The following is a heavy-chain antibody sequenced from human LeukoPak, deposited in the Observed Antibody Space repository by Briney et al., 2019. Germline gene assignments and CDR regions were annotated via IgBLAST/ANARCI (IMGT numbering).Heavy chain of an antibody. CDR3: ARFSVITAGDYYDSSGYQSFDY. J-gene: IGHJ4*02. D-gene: IGHD3-22*01. Sequence: SETLSLTCTVSGGSISSYYWSWIRQPPGKGLEWIGYIYYSGSTNYNPSLKSRVTISVDTSKNQFSLKLSSVTAADTAVYYCARFSVITAGDYYDSSGYQSFDYWGQGTLVTVSS. CDR2: IYYSGST. CDR1: GGSISSYY. V-gene: IGHV4-59*01.